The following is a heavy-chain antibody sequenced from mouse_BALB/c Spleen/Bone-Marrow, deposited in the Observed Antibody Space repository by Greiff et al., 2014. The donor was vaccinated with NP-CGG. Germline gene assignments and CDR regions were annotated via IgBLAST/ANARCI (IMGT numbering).Heavy chain of an antibody. CDR3: ARFAGTPYTMDY. V-gene: IGHV3-1*02. D-gene: IGHD4-1*01. CDR1: GYSITSYYS. J-gene: IGHJ4*01. Sequence: DVKLVESGPDLVEPSQSLSLTCTVTGYSITSYYSWHWIRQFPGNKLEWMGYIHYSGTTVYNPSLKSRISITRDTSNNQFFLQLDSVTTEDTATYYCARFAGTPYTMDYWGQGTSVTVSS. CDR2: IHYSGTT.